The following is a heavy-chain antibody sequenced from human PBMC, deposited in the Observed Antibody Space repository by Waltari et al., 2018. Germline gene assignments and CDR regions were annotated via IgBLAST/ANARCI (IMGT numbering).Heavy chain of an antibody. CDR3: AKLPTGTTPFDY. V-gene: IGHV3-30*18. Sequence: QVQLVESGGGVVQPGRSLRLSCAAAGFTSSSYGMHRVRQAPGKGLEWVAVIWYDGSNKYYADSVKGRFTISRDNSKNTLYLQMNSLRAEDTAMYYCAKLPTGTTPFDYWGQGTLVTVSS. CDR2: IWYDGSNK. D-gene: IGHD1-1*01. J-gene: IGHJ4*02. CDR1: GFTSSSYG.